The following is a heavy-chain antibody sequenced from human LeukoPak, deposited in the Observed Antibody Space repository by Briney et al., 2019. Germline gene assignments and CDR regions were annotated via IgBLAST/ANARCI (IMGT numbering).Heavy chain of an antibody. J-gene: IGHJ5*02. D-gene: IGHD2-15*01. CDR1: GFTFSSYE. Sequence: PGGSLRLSCAASGFTFSSYEMSWVRQAPGKGLEWVSYISSSGSTIYYADSVKGRFTISRDNAKNSLYLQMNSLRAEDTAVYYCKSGYCSGGSCPNWFDPWGQGTLVTVSS. CDR3: KSGYCSGGSCPNWFDP. V-gene: IGHV3-48*03. CDR2: ISSSGSTI.